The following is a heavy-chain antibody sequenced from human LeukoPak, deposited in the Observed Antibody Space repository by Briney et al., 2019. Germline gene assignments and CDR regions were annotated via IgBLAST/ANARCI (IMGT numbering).Heavy chain of an antibody. D-gene: IGHD2-2*01. CDR1: GYTFTGYY. J-gene: IGHJ4*02. Sequence: ASVNVSCKVSGYTFTGYYMHWVRQAPGQGLEWMGWMNPNSGNTGYAQKFQGRVTMTRNTSISTAYMELSSLRSEDTAVYYCARPGRKSTSPTDYWGQGTLVTVSS. CDR3: ARPGRKSTSPTDY. CDR2: MNPNSGNT. V-gene: IGHV1-8*02.